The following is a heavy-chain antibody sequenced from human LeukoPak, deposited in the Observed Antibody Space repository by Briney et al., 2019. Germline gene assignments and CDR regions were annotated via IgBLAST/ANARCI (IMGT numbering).Heavy chain of an antibody. CDR1: GASISSGSNY. CDR2: IYSSGST. Sequence: SETLSLTCSVSGASISSGSNYWGWIRQPPGKTLEWIGSIYSSGSTYYNPSLKSRVIIIIDTPKNHFSLTLSSVTAADTAVYYCARGAYYYDSSGYRRLDPWGQGTPVTVSS. CDR3: ARGAYYYDSSGYRRLDP. V-gene: IGHV4-39*07. J-gene: IGHJ5*02. D-gene: IGHD3-22*01.